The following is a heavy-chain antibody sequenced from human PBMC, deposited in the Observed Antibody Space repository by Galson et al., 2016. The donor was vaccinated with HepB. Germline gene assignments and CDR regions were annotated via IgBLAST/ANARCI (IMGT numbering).Heavy chain of an antibody. CDR3: ARPSSSSWAFDY. D-gene: IGHD6-6*01. CDR2: ISSSSSYL. J-gene: IGHJ4*02. CDR1: GFTFSSYS. Sequence: SLRLSCAASGFTFSSYSMNWVRQAPGKGLEWVSSISSSSSYLYYADSVKGRFTISRDNAKNSMYLQMNSLRAEDTAVYYCARPSSSSWAFDYWGQGTLVTVSS. V-gene: IGHV3-21*01.